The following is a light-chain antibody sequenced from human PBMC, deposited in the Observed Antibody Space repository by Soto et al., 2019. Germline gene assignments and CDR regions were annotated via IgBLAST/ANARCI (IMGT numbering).Light chain of an antibody. CDR2: DAS. CDR1: QSINNY. V-gene: IGKV3-11*01. J-gene: IGKJ5*01. Sequence: EIVLTQSPVTLSLSPGERATLSCRASQSINNYLAWYQQKPGQAPRLLIYDASNRATGIPARFSGSGSGTDFTLTISSLVPEDFADYCCPQRFNWQVTFGQGTRRE. CDR3: PQRFNWQVT.